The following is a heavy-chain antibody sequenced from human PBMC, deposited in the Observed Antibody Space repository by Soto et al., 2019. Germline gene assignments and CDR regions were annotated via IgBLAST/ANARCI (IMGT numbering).Heavy chain of an antibody. CDR1: GGSISSSSYY. Sequence: QLQLQESGPGLVKPSETLSLTCTVSGGSISSSSYYWGWIRQPPGKGLEWIGNVFYSGSTYYNPSLRSRVTMYVDTSKNQFSLKLSSVTAADTAVYYCASSQRGGYFDYWGQGTLVTVSS. CDR3: ASSQRGGYFDY. CDR2: VFYSGST. D-gene: IGHD5-12*01. V-gene: IGHV4-39*01. J-gene: IGHJ4*02.